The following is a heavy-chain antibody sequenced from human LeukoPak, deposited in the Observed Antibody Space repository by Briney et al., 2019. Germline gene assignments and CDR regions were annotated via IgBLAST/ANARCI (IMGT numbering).Heavy chain of an antibody. CDR2: VYYSGNT. V-gene: IGHV4-39*01. CDR1: GGSISSSSFY. J-gene: IGHJ3*02. D-gene: IGHD3-22*01. Sequence: PSETLSLTCTVSGGSISSSSFYWGWIRQPPGKGLEWIGSVYYSGNTYYNPSLKSRVTISADTSNNQFSLKLSSVTAADTAVFYCAGRSYHFDSNPPPRGAFDIWGQGTMVTVSS. CDR3: AGRSYHFDSNPPPRGAFDI.